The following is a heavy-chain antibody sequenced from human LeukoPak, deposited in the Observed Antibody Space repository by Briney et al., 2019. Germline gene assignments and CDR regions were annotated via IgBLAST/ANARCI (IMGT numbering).Heavy chain of an antibody. D-gene: IGHD1-14*01. J-gene: IGHJ4*02. Sequence: GGSQRLSCVASGFTFSSYSMSWVRQAPGKGLEWVANIKQDGSEKYYVDSVKGRFTISRDNAKNSLYLQMNSLRAEDTAVYYCARGPGVRIDYWGQGTLVTVSS. CDR3: ARGPGVRIDY. CDR1: GFTFSSYS. V-gene: IGHV3-7*04. CDR2: IKQDGSEK.